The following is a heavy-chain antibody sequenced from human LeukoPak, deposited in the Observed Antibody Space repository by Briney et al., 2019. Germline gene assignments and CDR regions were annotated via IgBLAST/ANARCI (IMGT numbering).Heavy chain of an antibody. Sequence: GGSLRLSCAASGFTFSSYWMSWVRQAPGKGLEWVANIKQDGSEKYYVDSVKGRFTISRDNAKNSLYLQMNSLRAEDTAVYYCATGFIVVPAAIGMNWYLFDYWGQGTLVTVSS. CDR1: GFTFSSYW. CDR2: IKQDGSEK. V-gene: IGHV3-7*01. J-gene: IGHJ4*02. D-gene: IGHD2-2*02. CDR3: ATGFIVVPAAIGMNWYLFDY.